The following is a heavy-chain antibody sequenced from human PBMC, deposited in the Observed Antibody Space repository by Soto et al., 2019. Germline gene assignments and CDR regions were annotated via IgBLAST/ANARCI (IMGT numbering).Heavy chain of an antibody. J-gene: IGHJ4*02. CDR3: ARGSIAVAGTMGTPTPYYFDY. CDR1: GGPFSGYY. V-gene: IGHV4-34*01. Sequence: SETLSLTCAVYGGPFSGYYWSWIRQPPGKGLEWIGEINHSGSTNYNPSLKSRVTISVDTSKNQFSLKLSSVTAADTAVYYCARGSIAVAGTMGTPTPYYFDYWGQGTLVTVSS. CDR2: INHSGST. D-gene: IGHD6-19*01.